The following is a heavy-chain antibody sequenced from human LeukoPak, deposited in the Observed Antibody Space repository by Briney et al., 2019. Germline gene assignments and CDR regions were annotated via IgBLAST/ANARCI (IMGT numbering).Heavy chain of an antibody. CDR1: GFTFSGYS. CDR3: AKDPRIAVAGKTDY. D-gene: IGHD6-19*01. J-gene: IGHJ4*02. Sequence: GGSLRLSCAASGFTFSGYSINWVRQAPGKGLEWVSYISSSGSTIDYADSVKGRFTISRDNSKNTLYLQMNSLRAEDTAVYYCAKDPRIAVAGKTDYWGQGTLVTVPS. V-gene: IGHV3-48*01. CDR2: ISSSGSTI.